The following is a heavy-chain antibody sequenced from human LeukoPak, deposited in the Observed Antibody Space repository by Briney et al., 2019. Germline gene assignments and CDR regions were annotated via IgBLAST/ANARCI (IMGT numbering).Heavy chain of an antibody. J-gene: IGHJ6*04. CDR1: GFTVSSNY. D-gene: IGHD6-19*01. Sequence: GGSLRLSCAASGFTVSSNYMSWVRQAPGKGLEWVSVIYCGGSTYYADSVKARLTPSRDNSKTPLYLQMNSLSAEETAVYYCATHWYSSGWYYRFDYYSGMDVWSKGTTVTVSS. CDR3: ATHWYSSGWYYRFDYYSGMDV. V-gene: IGHV3-53*01. CDR2: IYCGGST.